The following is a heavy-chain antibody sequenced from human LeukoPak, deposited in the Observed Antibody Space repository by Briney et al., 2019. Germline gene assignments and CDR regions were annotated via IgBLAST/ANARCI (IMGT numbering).Heavy chain of an antibody. J-gene: IGHJ4*02. D-gene: IGHD2-2*01. Sequence: ASVKVSCKVSGYTLTELSMHWVRQAPGKGLEWMGGFDPEDGETIYAQKFQGRVTMTEDTSTDTAYMALSSLRSEDTAVYYCATSPRIVVPAARRGFDYWGQGTLVTVSS. V-gene: IGHV1-24*01. CDR1: GYTLTELS. CDR2: FDPEDGET. CDR3: ATSPRIVVPAARRGFDY.